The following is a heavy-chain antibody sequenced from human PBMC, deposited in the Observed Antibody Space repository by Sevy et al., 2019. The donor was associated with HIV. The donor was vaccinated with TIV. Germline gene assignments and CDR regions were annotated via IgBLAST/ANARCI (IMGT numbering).Heavy chain of an antibody. J-gene: IGHJ4*02. CDR2: ISYDGRTT. D-gene: IGHD3-22*01. CDR3: ARAALTSGYLYYFDY. Sequence: GGSLRLSCAASGFTFSNYPMHWVRQAPGKGLEWVAVISYDGRTTYYADSLKGRFTISRDTSKSTLYLQVNSLRAEDAAVYYCARAALTSGYLYYFDYWGQGTLVTVSS. V-gene: IGHV3-30*04. CDR1: GFTFSNYP.